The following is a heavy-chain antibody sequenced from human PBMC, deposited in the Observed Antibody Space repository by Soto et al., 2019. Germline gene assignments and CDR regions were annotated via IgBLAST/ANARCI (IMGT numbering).Heavy chain of an antibody. Sequence: ASVKVSCKASGYTFTSYDINWVRQATGQGLEWMGWMNPNSGNTGYAQKFQGRVTMTRNTSISTAYMELSSLRSEDTAVYYCARGRPDSSGYYFDYWGHGTLVTVSS. CDR1: GYTFTSYD. V-gene: IGHV1-8*01. CDR3: ARGRPDSSGYYFDY. CDR2: MNPNSGNT. J-gene: IGHJ4*01. D-gene: IGHD3-22*01.